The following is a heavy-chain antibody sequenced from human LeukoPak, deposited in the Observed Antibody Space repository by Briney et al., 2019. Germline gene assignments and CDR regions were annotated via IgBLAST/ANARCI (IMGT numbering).Heavy chain of an antibody. CDR3: ARVVDYGEPYYMDV. Sequence: PGGSLRLSCAASGFTVSSNYMSWVRQAPGKGLEWVSVIYSGGSTYYADSVQGRFTISRDNSKNTLYLQMNSLRAEDTAIYYCARVVDYGEPYYMDVWGKGTTVTVSS. V-gene: IGHV3-66*01. CDR1: GFTVSSNY. CDR2: IYSGGST. J-gene: IGHJ6*03. D-gene: IGHD4-17*01.